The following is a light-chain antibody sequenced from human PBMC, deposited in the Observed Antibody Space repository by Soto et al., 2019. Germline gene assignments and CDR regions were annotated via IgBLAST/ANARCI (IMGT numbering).Light chain of an antibody. CDR3: CSSAGSYSYV. Sequence: QSALTQPRSVSGSPGQSVTLSCTGTSSDVGSSNYVSWYQHHPGKAPKLMIYDVTKRPSGVPDRFSGAKSGNTASLTISGLQAEDEAEYYCCSSAGSYSYVFGTGTKRTVL. J-gene: IGLJ1*01. V-gene: IGLV2-11*01. CDR2: DVT. CDR1: SSDVGSSNY.